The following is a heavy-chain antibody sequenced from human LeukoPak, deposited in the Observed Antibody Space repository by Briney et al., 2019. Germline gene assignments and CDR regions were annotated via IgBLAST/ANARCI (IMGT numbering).Heavy chain of an antibody. CDR1: GYTFTGYY. D-gene: IGHD2-2*01. CDR2: TNPNSGGT. CDR3: AREYCSSTSCPLDP. Sequence: GASVKVSCKASGYTFTGYYMHWVRQAPGQGLEWMGWTNPNSGGTNYAQKFQGRVTMTRDTSISTAYMELSRLRSDDTAVYYCAREYCSSTSCPLDPWGQGTLVTVSS. J-gene: IGHJ5*02. V-gene: IGHV1-2*02.